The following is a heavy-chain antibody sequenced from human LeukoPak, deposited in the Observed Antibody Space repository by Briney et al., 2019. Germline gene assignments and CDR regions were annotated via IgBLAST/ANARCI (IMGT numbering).Heavy chain of an antibody. CDR2: INPNSGGT. V-gene: IGHV1-2*02. CDR3: ARDGAGGFGELWIDY. Sequence: ASVKVSCKASGYTFTGYYMHWVRQAPGQGLEWMGWINPNSGGTNYAQKFQGRVTMTRDTSISTAYMELSRLRSDDTAVYYWARDGAGGFGELWIDYWGQGTLVTVSS. CDR1: GYTFTGYY. J-gene: IGHJ4*02. D-gene: IGHD3-10*01.